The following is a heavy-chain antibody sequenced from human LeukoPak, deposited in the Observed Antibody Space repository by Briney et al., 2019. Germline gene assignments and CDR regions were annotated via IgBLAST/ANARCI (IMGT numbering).Heavy chain of an antibody. CDR3: AREAIKDY. CDR2: MSSSSSTI. V-gene: IGHV3-48*02. J-gene: IGHJ4*02. Sequence: GGSLRLSCAASGFTFSSYTMSWVRQAPGKGLEWVSYMSSSSSTIYCADSVKGRFTIARDDAKNSLYLQMSSLRDEDTAVYYCAREAIKDYWGQGTLVTVSS. CDR1: GFTFSSYT.